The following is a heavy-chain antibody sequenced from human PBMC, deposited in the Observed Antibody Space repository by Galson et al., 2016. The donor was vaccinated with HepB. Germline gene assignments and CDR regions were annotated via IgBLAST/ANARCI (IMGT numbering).Heavy chain of an antibody. CDR2: IYSSGST. CDR3: ARVYEYCSSTNCYDY. Sequence: ETLSLTCTVSGDSIGSNSYYWGWIRQPPGKGLEWIGSIYSSGSTYYNPSLKSRVTISVDTSKKQFSLKLSSVTAADTAVYYCARVYEYCSSTNCYDYWGQGTLVTVSS. J-gene: IGHJ4*02. D-gene: IGHD2-2*01. CDR1: GDSIGSNSYY. V-gene: IGHV4-39*07.